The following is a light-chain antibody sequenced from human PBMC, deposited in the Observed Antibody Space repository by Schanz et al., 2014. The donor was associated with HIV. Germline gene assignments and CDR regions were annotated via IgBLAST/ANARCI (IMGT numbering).Light chain of an antibody. CDR1: QSVSNRY. CDR3: QQYGNSPRT. CDR2: GAS. V-gene: IGKV3-20*01. Sequence: EIVLTQSPGTLSLSPGDRATLSCRASQSVSNRYLAWYQQTRGQAPRLLIYGASNRATGIPDRFSGGGSGTDFTLTISRLEPEDFAVYYCQQYGNSPRTFGQGTKVEIK. J-gene: IGKJ1*01.